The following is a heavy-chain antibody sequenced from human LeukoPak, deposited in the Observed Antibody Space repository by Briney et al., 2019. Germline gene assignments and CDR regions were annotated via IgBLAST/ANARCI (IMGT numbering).Heavy chain of an antibody. CDR1: GYTFTSYA. Sequence: GASVKVSCKSSGYTFTSYAISWVRQAPGQGLEWMGWISAYNGNTNYAQKFQGRVTMTTDTSTSTAHMDLRSLRSDDTAVYYCARVPGEYCSSTSCYTGAINWFDPWGQGTLVTVSS. CDR2: ISAYNGNT. D-gene: IGHD2-2*02. J-gene: IGHJ5*02. V-gene: IGHV1-18*01. CDR3: ARVPGEYCSSTSCYTGAINWFDP.